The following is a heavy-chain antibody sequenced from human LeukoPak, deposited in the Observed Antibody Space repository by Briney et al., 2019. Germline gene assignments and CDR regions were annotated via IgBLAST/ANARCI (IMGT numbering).Heavy chain of an antibody. V-gene: IGHV3-66*02. Sequence: GGSLRLSCAAPGFTLSSNYMSWVRQAPGKGLEWVSVIYSGGSTYYADSVKGRFTISRDNSKNTLYLQMNSLRAEDTAVYYCARDRASGYSSRLDAFDIWGQGTMVTVSS. CDR3: ARDRASGYSSRLDAFDI. J-gene: IGHJ3*02. CDR1: GFTLSSNY. CDR2: IYSGGST. D-gene: IGHD6-13*01.